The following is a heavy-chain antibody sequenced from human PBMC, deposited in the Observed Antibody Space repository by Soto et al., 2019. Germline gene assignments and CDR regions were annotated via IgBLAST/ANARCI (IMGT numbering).Heavy chain of an antibody. J-gene: IGHJ6*02. CDR3: ARDHEGEIYYYYGMDV. Sequence: GGSLRLSCAASGFTFSSDHAMSWVRQAPGKGLEWFSLISSSSSTIYYADSVKGRFTISRDNAKNSLYLQMNSLRDEDTAVYYCARDHEGEIYYYYGMDVWGQGTTVTVSS. CDR1: GFTFSSDHA. V-gene: IGHV3-48*02. CDR2: ISSSSSTI.